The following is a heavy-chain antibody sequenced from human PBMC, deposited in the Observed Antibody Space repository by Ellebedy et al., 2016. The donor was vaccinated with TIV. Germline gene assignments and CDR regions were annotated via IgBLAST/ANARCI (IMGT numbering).Heavy chain of an antibody. CDR3: ATDGSYGDYRSPAHAFEF. J-gene: IGHJ3*01. CDR2: INQDGSEK. V-gene: IGHV3-7*01. Sequence: GEPLKISCAAPGFTFSSYWMSWVRQTPGKGLEWVANINQDGSEKYYVDSVRGRFTISRDNAKNSLYLQMNSLGADDSAVYYCATDGSYGDYRSPAHAFEFWGQGTMVTVSS. CDR1: GFTFSSYW. D-gene: IGHD4-17*01.